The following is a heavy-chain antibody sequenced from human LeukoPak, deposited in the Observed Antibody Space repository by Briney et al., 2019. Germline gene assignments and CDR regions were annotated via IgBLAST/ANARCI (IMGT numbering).Heavy chain of an antibody. D-gene: IGHD1-26*01. CDR1: GYTFTSYG. CDR2: ISAYNGNT. J-gene: IGHJ5*02. Sequence: ASVKVSCKASGYTFTSYGISWVRQAPGQGLEWMGWISAYNGNTNYAQKLQGRVTMTTDTSTCTAYMELRSLRSDDTAVYYCAGSPSEGWFDPWGQGTLVTVSS. V-gene: IGHV1-18*01. CDR3: AGSPSEGWFDP.